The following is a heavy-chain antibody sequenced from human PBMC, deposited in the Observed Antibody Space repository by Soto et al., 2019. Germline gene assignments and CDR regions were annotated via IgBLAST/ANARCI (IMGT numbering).Heavy chain of an antibody. CDR1: GFTFDDYT. Sequence: VGSLRLSCAASGFTFDDYTMHWVRQAPGKGLEWVSLISWDGSNRYYADSVKGRFTVSRDNSKNSLYLQMNSLRPGDTAFYYCAKEMATIFFDYWGQGTLVTVSS. D-gene: IGHD5-12*01. J-gene: IGHJ4*02. V-gene: IGHV3-43*01. CDR3: AKEMATIFFDY. CDR2: ISWDGSNR.